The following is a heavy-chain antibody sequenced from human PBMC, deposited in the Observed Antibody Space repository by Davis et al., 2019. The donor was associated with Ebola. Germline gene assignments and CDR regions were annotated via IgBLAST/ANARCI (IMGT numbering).Heavy chain of an antibody. CDR3: AREGNYGFLYYYYYMDV. V-gene: IGHV1-69*13. D-gene: IGHD4-11*01. CDR2: IIPIFGTA. CDR1: GDTFSSYA. J-gene: IGHJ6*03. Sequence: SVKVSCKASGDTFSSYAISWVRQAPGQGLEWMGGIIPIFGTANYAQKFQGRVTITADESTSTAYMELSSLRSEDTAVYYCAREGNYGFLYYYYYMDVWGKGTTVTVSS.